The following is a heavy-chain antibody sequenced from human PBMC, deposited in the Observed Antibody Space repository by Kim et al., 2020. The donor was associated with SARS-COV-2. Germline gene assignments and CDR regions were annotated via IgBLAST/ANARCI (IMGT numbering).Heavy chain of an antibody. CDR3: ARDLPTHYYGSGSYYEYYYYGMDV. V-gene: IGHV1-3*01. CDR2: INAGNGNT. J-gene: IGHJ6*02. D-gene: IGHD3-10*01. CDR1: GYTFTSYA. Sequence: ASVKVSCKASGYTFTSYAMHWVRQAPGQRLEWMGWINAGNGNTKYSQKFQGRVTITRDTSASTAYMELSSLRSEDTAVYYCARDLPTHYYGSGSYYEYYYYGMDVWGQGTTVTVSS.